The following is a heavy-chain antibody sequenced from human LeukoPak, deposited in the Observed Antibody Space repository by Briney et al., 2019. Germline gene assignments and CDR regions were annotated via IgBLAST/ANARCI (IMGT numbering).Heavy chain of an antibody. D-gene: IGHD5-24*01. V-gene: IGHV3-48*03. CDR1: GFTFGSYE. Sequence: GGSLRLSCAASGFTFGSYEMSWVRQAPGKGLEWISYISSSGTTMYYADSVKGRFTISRDNAKNSLYLQMNSLRAEDTAVYYCAIPRNGRFDHWGPGNLVTVSS. CDR3: AIPRNGRFDH. CDR2: ISSSGTTM. J-gene: IGHJ4*01.